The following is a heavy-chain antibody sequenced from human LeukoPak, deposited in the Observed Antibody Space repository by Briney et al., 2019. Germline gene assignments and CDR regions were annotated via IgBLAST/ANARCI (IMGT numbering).Heavy chain of an antibody. D-gene: IGHD4-17*01. J-gene: IGHJ4*02. CDR2: IYYSGST. Sequence: SETLSLTCTVSGGSISSGGYYWSWIRQHPGKGLEWIGYIYYSGSTYYNPSLKSRVTISVDTSKNQFSLKLSSVIAADTAVYYCARSGHDYGDTELQYWGQGTLVTVSS. CDR1: GGSISSGGYY. CDR3: ARSGHDYGDTELQY. V-gene: IGHV4-31*03.